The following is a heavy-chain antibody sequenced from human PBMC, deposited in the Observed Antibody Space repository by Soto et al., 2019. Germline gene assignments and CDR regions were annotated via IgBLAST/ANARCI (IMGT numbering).Heavy chain of an antibody. CDR2: ISYSATT. J-gene: IGHJ5*02. CDR3: ARVSGCISTSCYWFDP. V-gene: IGHV4-39*01. Sequence: PSETLSLTCTVSGESITSGSYYWGWIRQPPGKGLEWIGSISYSATTYYNPSLKSRVTISIDTSKNLFSLKLSSVTAADTAVYYCARVSGCISTSCYWFDPWGQGTLVTVSS. CDR1: GESITSGSYY. D-gene: IGHD2-2*01.